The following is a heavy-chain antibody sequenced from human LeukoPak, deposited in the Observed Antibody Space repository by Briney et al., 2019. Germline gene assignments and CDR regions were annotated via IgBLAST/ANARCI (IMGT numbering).Heavy chain of an antibody. V-gene: IGHV3-48*03. Sequence: GGSLRLSCAASGFSFSSYEMNWVRQAPGKGLEWISYMSTSGGIIYYADSVKGRFTISRDNAKNYLYLQMNSLGAEDTAVYYCATHTSSSIYWGQGTLVTVSS. J-gene: IGHJ4*02. CDR1: GFSFSSYE. D-gene: IGHD6-6*01. CDR2: MSTSGGII. CDR3: ATHTSSSIY.